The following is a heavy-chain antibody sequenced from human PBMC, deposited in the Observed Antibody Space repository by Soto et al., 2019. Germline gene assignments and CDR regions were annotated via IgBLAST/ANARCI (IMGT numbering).Heavy chain of an antibody. V-gene: IGHV4-59*08. CDR3: VRHDCDGGNCHKFDH. CDR1: GGSISSDY. CDR2: ISSRATT. Sequence: SETLSLTCTVSGGSISSDYCSWIRQSPGKGLEWIGFISSRATTNYNPSLKSRAIVSIDTSKNQFSLKLFSVTAADTAVYYCVRHDCDGGNCHKFDHWGQGNPVTVSX. J-gene: IGHJ4*02. D-gene: IGHD1-1*01.